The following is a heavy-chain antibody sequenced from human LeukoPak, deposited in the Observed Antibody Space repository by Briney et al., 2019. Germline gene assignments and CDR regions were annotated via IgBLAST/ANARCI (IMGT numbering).Heavy chain of an antibody. CDR3: AKDCSGGSCYFDY. J-gene: IGHJ4*02. CDR2: ISGSGGST. Sequence: PGASLRLSCAASGFTFSSYAMSWVRQAPGKGLEWVSAISGSGGSTYYADSVKGRFTISRDNSKNTLYLQMNGLRAEDTAVYYCAKDCSGGSCYFDYWGQGTLVTVSS. V-gene: IGHV3-23*01. CDR1: GFTFSSYA. D-gene: IGHD2-15*01.